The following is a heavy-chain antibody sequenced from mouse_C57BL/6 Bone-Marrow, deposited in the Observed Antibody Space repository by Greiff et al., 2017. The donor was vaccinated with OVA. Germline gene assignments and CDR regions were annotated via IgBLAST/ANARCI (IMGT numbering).Heavy chain of an antibody. V-gene: IGHV1-15*01. CDR3: TRGYSNYYAMDY. D-gene: IGHD2-5*01. J-gene: IGHJ4*01. CDR1: GYTFTDYK. Sequence: QVQLQQSGAELVRPGASVTLSCKASGYTFTDYKTHWVKQTPVHGLEWIGAIDPETGGTAYNQKFKGKAILTADKSSSTAYMELRSLTSEDSAVYYCTRGYSNYYAMDYWGQGTSVTVSS. CDR2: IDPETGGT.